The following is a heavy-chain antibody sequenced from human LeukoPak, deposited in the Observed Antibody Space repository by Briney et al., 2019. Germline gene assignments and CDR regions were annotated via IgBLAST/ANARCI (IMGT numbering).Heavy chain of an antibody. Sequence: SETLSLTCGVSGYPINNAYYWVWIRQPPGKGLEWIGSLYHPDSTYYNPSLKSRVTMSVDTSRNQFSLRLSFVTAADTAVYYCARQYYSYFYYYLDLWGTGTTVTVSS. J-gene: IGHJ6*03. V-gene: IGHV4-38-2*01. CDR3: ARQYYSYFYYYLDL. CDR2: LYHPDST. CDR1: GYPINNAYY. D-gene: IGHD2/OR15-2a*01.